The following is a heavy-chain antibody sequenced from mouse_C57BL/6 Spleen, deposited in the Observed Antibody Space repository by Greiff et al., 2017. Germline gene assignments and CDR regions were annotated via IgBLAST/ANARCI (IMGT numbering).Heavy chain of an antibody. J-gene: IGHJ1*03. Sequence: EVKLLEPGPELVKPGASVKISCKASGYTFTDYKMDWVKQSHGKSLEWIGDINPNNGGTIYNQKFKGKATLTVDKSSSTAYIELSSLTSEDSAVELYAREWAYGSSYGYFDDWGTGTTLTVSS. D-gene: IGHD1-1*01. CDR2: INPNNGGT. CDR1: GYTFTDYK. V-gene: IGHV1-18*01. CDR3: AREWAYGSSYGYFDD.